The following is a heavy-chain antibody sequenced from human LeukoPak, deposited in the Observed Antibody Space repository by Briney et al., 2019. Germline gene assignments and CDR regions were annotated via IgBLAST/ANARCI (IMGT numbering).Heavy chain of an antibody. D-gene: IGHD6-19*01. CDR2: IYYSGST. J-gene: IGHJ5*02. Sequence: SETLSLTCTVSGGSISSYYWSWIRQPPGEGLEWIGYIYYSGSTNYNPSLKSRVTISVDTSKNQFSLKLSSVTAADTAVYYCARSMKIAVAGWFDPWGQGTLVTVSS. CDR3: ARSMKIAVAGWFDP. V-gene: IGHV4-59*08. CDR1: GGSISSYY.